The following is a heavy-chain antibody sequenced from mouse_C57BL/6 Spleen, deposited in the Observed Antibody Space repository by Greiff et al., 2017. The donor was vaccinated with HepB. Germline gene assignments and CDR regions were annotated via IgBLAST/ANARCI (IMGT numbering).Heavy chain of an antibody. V-gene: IGHV1-82*01. D-gene: IGHD1-1*01. CDR2: IYPGDGDT. Sequence: QVQLKQSGPELVKPGASVKISCKASGYAFSSSWMNWVKQRPGKGLEWIGRIYPGDGDTNYNGKFKGKATLTADKSSSTAYMQLSSLTSEDSAVYFCARSGDYYGSSSDYWGQGTTVTVSS. CDR3: ARSGDYYGSSSDY. J-gene: IGHJ2*01. CDR1: GYAFSSSW.